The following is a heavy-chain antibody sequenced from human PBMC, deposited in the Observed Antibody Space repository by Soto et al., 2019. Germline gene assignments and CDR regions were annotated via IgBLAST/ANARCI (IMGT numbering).Heavy chain of an antibody. V-gene: IGHV4-34*01. J-gene: IGHJ5*02. CDR1: GGSFSGYY. CDR3: ARVDTNKFDP. Sequence: SETLSLTCAVYGGSFSGYYWSWIRQPPGKGLEWIGEINHSGSTNYNPSLKSRVTTSVDTSKNQFSLKLSSVTAADTAVYYCARVDTNKFDPWGQGTLVTVSS. D-gene: IGHD5-18*01. CDR2: INHSGST.